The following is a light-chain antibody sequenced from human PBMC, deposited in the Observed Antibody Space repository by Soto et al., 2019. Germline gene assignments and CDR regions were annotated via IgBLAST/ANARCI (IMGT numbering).Light chain of an antibody. CDR2: GAS. CDR3: QQYNSYSDST. Sequence: EIVLTQSPATLSLSPGERATLSCMASQSLSGTLAWFQHKPGQPPRLLIYGASNRATGIPDRFSASGSGTDFTLTTSSLEPDDFATYYCQQYNSYSDSTVRPGTKVDIK. CDR1: QSLSGT. J-gene: IGKJ3*01. V-gene: IGKV3-11*01.